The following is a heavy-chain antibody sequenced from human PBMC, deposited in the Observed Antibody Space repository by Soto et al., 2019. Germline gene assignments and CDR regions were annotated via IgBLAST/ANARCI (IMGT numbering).Heavy chain of an antibody. V-gene: IGHV4-39*01. CDR2: IYYSGST. CDR3: ARNKPNWFDP. Sequence: QLHLQASGPGLVKPSETLSLTCTVSGGSISSSSYYWGWIRQPPGTGLEWIGGIYYSGSTYYNPSLKSRVTISGDTSKNQFSLKLSSMTAADTAGYICARNKPNWFDPWGQGTLVTVPS. CDR1: GGSISSSSYY. J-gene: IGHJ5*02.